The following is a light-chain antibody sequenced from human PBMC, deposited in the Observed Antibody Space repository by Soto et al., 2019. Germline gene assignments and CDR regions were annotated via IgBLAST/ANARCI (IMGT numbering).Light chain of an antibody. CDR3: QQGNSPYT. Sequence: DIQMTQSPSSVSASVGDRVTITCRASQNISSWLAWYRQKPGKAPKLLIYAASNLQRGVPSRFSGSGSGTDFTLTISNLQPEDFATYFCQQGNSPYTFGQGTKLEIK. CDR2: AAS. CDR1: QNISSW. J-gene: IGKJ2*01. V-gene: IGKV1-12*01.